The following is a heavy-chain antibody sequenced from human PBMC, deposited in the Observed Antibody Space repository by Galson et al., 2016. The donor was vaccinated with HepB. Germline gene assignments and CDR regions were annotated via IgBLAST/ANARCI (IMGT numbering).Heavy chain of an antibody. CDR2: ISGYNGKT. CDR1: GYTFTTYS. V-gene: IGHV1-18*04. CDR3: ARDRGDWLLDY. Sequence: SVKVSCKASGYTFTTYSVTWVRQAPGQGLEWMGWISGYNGKTKYGQELQGRLTLTTDTSTTTAFMELRNLRSDDSAVYYCARDRGDWLLDYWGQGTLVTVSS. D-gene: IGHD3-9*01. J-gene: IGHJ4*02.